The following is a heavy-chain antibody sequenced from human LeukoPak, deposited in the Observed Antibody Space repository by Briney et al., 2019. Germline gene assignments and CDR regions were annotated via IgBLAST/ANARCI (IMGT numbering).Heavy chain of an antibody. J-gene: IGHJ4*02. V-gene: IGHV4-39*07. CDR1: GGSISSSSYY. CDR3: ARGLPAAMLPFDY. D-gene: IGHD2-2*01. CDR2: IYYSGST. Sequence: PSETLSLTCTVSGGSISSSSYYWGWIRQPPGKGLEWIGSIYYSGSTYYNPSLKSRVTISVDTSKNQFSLKLSSVTAADTAEYYCARGLPAAMLPFDYWGQGTLVTVSS.